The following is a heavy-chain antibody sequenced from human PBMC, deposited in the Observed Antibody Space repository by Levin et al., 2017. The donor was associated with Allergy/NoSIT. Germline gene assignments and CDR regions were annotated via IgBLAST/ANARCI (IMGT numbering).Heavy chain of an antibody. V-gene: IGHV4-39*07. D-gene: IGHD2-15*01. CDR2: IFYSGRT. Sequence: SETLSLTCTVSGGSISSSNYYWGWIRQSPVKGLEWIGNIFYSGRTFYNPSLQSRVSMSVDTSKNQYSLRLTSVTAADTAVYYCARVVVVAATPVDVWGHGTLVTVSS. CDR3: ARVVVVAATPVDV. J-gene: IGHJ3*01. CDR1: GGSISSSNYY.